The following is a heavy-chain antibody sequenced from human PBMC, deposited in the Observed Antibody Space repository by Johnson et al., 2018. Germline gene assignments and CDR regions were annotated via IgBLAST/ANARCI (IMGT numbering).Heavy chain of an antibody. CDR2: ISSRSNYI. D-gene: IGHD1-26*01. Sequence: VQLVQSGGGLVQPGGSLGLSCAASGFTFISYNMNWVRQAPGQRLEWVSYISSRSNYIYYADSMKGRSTISIDNAKNSRNLQMNSLRAEDTAVYYCARDLRSGIQLPYVDYWGQGTLVTVSS. CDR3: ARDLRSGIQLPYVDY. J-gene: IGHJ4*02. CDR1: GFTFISYN. V-gene: IGHV3-21*05.